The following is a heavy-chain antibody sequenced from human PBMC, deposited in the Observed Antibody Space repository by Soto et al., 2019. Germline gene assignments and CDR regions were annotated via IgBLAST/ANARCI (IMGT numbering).Heavy chain of an antibody. Sequence: SVKVSCKASGGTFSSYAISWVRQAPGQGLEWMGGIIPIFGTANYAHKFQGRVTITADESTSTAYMELSSLRSEDTAVYYCASLSINYDFWSGYPTDYYYGMDVWGQGTTVTVSS. CDR2: IIPIFGTA. CDR3: ASLSINYDFWSGYPTDYYYGMDV. V-gene: IGHV1-69*13. CDR1: GGTFSSYA. J-gene: IGHJ6*02. D-gene: IGHD3-3*01.